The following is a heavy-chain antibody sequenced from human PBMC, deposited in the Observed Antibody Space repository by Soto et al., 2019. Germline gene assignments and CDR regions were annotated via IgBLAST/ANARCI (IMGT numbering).Heavy chain of an antibody. CDR1: GFSLSTSGVG. D-gene: IGHD2-8*02. J-gene: IGHJ5*02. Sequence: QITLKESGPTRVKPTQTLALTCTFSGFSLSTSGVGVGWIRQPPGRALEWLALIYCDDDKYYSSTLESRLTITKDPSKNEVVLTMPNMDPVDTATYYCAHRVICRPSHWSLGWFDPWGQGTLVTVSS. V-gene: IGHV2-5*02. CDR3: AHRVICRPSHWSLGWFDP. CDR2: IYCDDDK.